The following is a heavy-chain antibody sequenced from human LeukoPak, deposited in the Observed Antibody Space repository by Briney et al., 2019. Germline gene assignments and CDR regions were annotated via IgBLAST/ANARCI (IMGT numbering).Heavy chain of an antibody. CDR2: ISYDGSNK. V-gene: IGHV3-30-3*01. Sequence: QPGGSLRLSCAASGFTFSSYAMHWVRQAPGKGLEWVALISYDGSNKYYAVSVRGRFTISRDNSKNTLFLQMNSLRAEDTAVYYCARDQAWLDSSYTRQINYWGQGTLVTVSS. J-gene: IGHJ4*02. CDR1: GFTFSSYA. D-gene: IGHD5-18*01. CDR3: ARDQAWLDSSYTRQINY.